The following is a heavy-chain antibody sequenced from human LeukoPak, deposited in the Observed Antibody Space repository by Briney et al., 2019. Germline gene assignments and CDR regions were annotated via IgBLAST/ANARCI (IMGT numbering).Heavy chain of an antibody. J-gene: IGHJ6*03. Sequence: GGSLRLSCAASGFTFNNYGMHWVRQAPGKGLEWVAFIRYNGNNQYYADSVKGRFTISRDNSKNTLYLQMNSLKGDDTAVYYCAKDSAFYYIDVWGTGTTVTVSS. CDR1: GFTFNNYG. D-gene: IGHD3-10*01. CDR3: AKDSAFYYIDV. V-gene: IGHV3-30*02. CDR2: IRYNGNNQ.